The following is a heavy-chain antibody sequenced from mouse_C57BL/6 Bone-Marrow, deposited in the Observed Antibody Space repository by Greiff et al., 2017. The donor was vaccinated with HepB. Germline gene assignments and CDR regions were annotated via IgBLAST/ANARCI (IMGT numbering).Heavy chain of an antibody. CDR3: ARSTVVATGYFDV. J-gene: IGHJ1*03. CDR2: ISNLAYSI. V-gene: IGHV5-15*01. D-gene: IGHD1-1*01. CDR1: GFTFSDYG. Sequence: EVMLVESGGGLVQPGGSLKLSCAASGFTFSDYGMAWLRQAPRKGPEWVAFISNLAYSIYYADTVTGRFTISRENAKNTLYLEMSSLRSEDTAMYYCARSTVVATGYFDVWGTGTTVTVSS.